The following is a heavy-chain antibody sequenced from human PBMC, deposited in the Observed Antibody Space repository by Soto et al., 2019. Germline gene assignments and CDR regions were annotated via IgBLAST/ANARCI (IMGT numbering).Heavy chain of an antibody. CDR2: IWHDGNNK. J-gene: IGHJ6*02. V-gene: IGHV3-33*01. CDR3: ASDLVGASDSYGLDV. Sequence: GGSLRLCCAASGFTFSNYGMHWVRQAPGKGLEWVAIIWHDGNNKYYADSVRGRFFISRDNSKNRLYLQMNSLRAEDTAVYYCASDLVGASDSYGLDVWGQGTPVTVSS. D-gene: IGHD1-26*01. CDR1: GFTFSNYG.